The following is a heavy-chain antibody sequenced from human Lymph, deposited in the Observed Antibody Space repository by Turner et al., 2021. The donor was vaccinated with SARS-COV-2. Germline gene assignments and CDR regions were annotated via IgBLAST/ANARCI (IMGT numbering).Heavy chain of an antibody. V-gene: IGHV4-39*01. Sequence: QLELQAPAPGLVNPPETLSLTCPFSGGSISSSFSSWDWIRQPLGKGREWIGSIYYNKSSYYSPSIKSLVTISVDTSKNQFSLTLTSAAASDTAVFECARGSPQGWYVPGLDYWGQGTLVTVSS. D-gene: IGHD6-19*01. CDR2: IYYNKSS. CDR3: ARGSPQGWYVPGLDY. CDR1: GGSISSSFSS. J-gene: IGHJ4*01.